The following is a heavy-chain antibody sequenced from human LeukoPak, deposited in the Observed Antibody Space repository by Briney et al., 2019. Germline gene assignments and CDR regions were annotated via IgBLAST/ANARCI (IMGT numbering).Heavy chain of an antibody. CDR2: IYYSGST. D-gene: IGHD6-19*01. CDR1: GGSISSSSYY. CDR3: ARDIAVAGTFDY. V-gene: IGHV4-39*07. J-gene: IGHJ4*02. Sequence: SETLSLTCTVSGGSISSSSYYWGWIRQPPGKGLEWIGSIYYSGSTYYNPSLKSRVTISVDTSKNQFSLKLSSVTAADTAVYYCARDIAVAGTFDYWGQGTLVTVSS.